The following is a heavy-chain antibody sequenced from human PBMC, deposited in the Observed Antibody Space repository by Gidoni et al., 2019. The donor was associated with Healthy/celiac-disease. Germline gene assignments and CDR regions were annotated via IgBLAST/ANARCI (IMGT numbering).Heavy chain of an antibody. CDR2: INHSGST. D-gene: IGHD6-13*01. J-gene: IGHJ4*02. Sequence: QVQLQQWGAGLLKPSETLSLTCAVYGGSFSGYYWSWIRQPPGKGLEWMGEINHSGSTNYNPSLKSRVTISVDTSKNQFSLKLSSVTAADTAVYYCARGRGGEYSSSWYPLYYFDYWGQGTLVTVSS. CDR1: GGSFSGYY. CDR3: ARGRGGEYSSSWYPLYYFDY. V-gene: IGHV4-34*01.